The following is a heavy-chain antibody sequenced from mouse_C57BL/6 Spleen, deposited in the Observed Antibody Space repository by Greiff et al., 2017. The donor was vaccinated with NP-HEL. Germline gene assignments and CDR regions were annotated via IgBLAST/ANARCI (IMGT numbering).Heavy chain of an antibody. CDR1: GYTFTSYW. Sequence: VQLQQPGAELVKPGASVKLSCKASGYTFTSYWMQWVKQRPGQGLEWIGEIDPSDSYTNYNQKFKGKATLTVDTSSSTAYMQLSSLTSEDSAVYYCARTPTALGRDYFDYWGQGTTLTVSS. CDR2: IDPSDSYT. J-gene: IGHJ2*01. V-gene: IGHV1-50*01. D-gene: IGHD3-2*01. CDR3: ARTPTALGRDYFDY.